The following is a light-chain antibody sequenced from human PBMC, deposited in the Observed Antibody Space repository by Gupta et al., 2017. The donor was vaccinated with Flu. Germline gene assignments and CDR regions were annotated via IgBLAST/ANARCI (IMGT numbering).Light chain of an antibody. CDR1: HDITNY. J-gene: IGKJ3*01. CDR3: QQDDDLPFT. Sequence: DIQMTQSPSSLSASVGDRVTITCQASHDITNYLNWFQHKPGKAPKLLIYASPNLEAGVPSRFSGSGSGTDFTLAINNLQPEDIATYFCQQDDDLPFTFGHGTKVDI. CDR2: ASP. V-gene: IGKV1-33*01.